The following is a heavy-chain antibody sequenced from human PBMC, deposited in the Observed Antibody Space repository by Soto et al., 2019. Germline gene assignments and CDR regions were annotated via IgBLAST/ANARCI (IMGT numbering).Heavy chain of an antibody. CDR2: IIPMFGTA. Sequence: QVQLVQSGAEVKKPGSSVKVSCKASGDTFSSYAINWVRQAPGQGLEWMGGIIPMFGTANYAQKFKGRVTITAGESTGTVYRELSSVRSEDTAVYYCARVGPAHYYDSSGYYSPLDYWGQGTLVTVSS. J-gene: IGHJ4*02. CDR3: ARVGPAHYYDSSGYYSPLDY. D-gene: IGHD3-22*01. V-gene: IGHV1-69*01. CDR1: GDTFSSYA.